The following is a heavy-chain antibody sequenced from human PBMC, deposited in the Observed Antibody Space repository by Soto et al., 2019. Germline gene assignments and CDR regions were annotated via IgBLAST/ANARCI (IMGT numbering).Heavy chain of an antibody. V-gene: IGHV1-8*01. J-gene: IGHJ4*02. CDR1: GYTFSAND. D-gene: IGHD5-12*01. CDR3: TRPNSSGHNTLDY. Sequence: QVQLVQSGAEVKTSGASVKVSCKASGYTFSANDINWVRQAPGQGLEWMGWMNPKSGNTGYAEEFQGRVTLTRNTSISTAYMELSSLKSEDTAMYYCTRPNSSGHNTLDYWGQGTLLTVSS. CDR2: MNPKSGNT.